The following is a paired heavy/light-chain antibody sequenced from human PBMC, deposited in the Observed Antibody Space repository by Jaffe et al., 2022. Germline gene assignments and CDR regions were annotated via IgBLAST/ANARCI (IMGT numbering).Heavy chain of an antibody. CDR2: ISVNGGST. J-gene: IGHJ4*02. V-gene: IGHV3-64*01. D-gene: IGHD3-16*01. CDR1: GFTFSRYA. CDR3: ASWGYVETTYFDY. Sequence: EVQLVESGGGLVQPGGSLRLSCAASGFTFSRYAMHWVRQAPGRGLEYVSGISVNGGSTFYANSVKGRFIISRDNSKNTLYLQMGSLRPEDMAVYYCASWGYVETTYFDYWGQGALVTVSS.
Light chain of an antibody. CDR3: CSYAGSSTFYV. CDR2: EDS. CDR1: SSDVGSYNL. J-gene: IGLJ1*01. V-gene: IGLV2-23*01. Sequence: QSALTQPASVSGSPGQSITISCTGTSSDVGSYNLVSWYQQHPGKAPKLMIYEDSKRPSGVSNRFSGSKSGNTASLTISGLQAEDEGDYYCCSYAGSSTFYVFGTGTKVTVL.